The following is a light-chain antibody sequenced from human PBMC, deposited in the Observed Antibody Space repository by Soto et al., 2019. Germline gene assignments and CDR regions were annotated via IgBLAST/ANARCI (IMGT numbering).Light chain of an antibody. V-gene: IGKV2-29*01. CDR1: QSLLHITGETF. Sequence: DIVMTQTPLSLSVTPGKPSSISCKSSQSLLHITGETFLFWYLQKPGQSPQLLIYEVSTRVSGVPDRFSGSGSGTDFTLTISSMKVEDVAVYYCQQYYSSRTFGHGTKVDIK. J-gene: IGKJ1*01. CDR3: QQYYSSRT. CDR2: EVS.